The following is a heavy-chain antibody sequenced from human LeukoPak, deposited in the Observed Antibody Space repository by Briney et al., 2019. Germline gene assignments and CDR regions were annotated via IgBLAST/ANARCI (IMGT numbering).Heavy chain of an antibody. Sequence: GGSLRLSCAASGFTFSSYEMNWVRQAPGKGLEWVSFISSSGSTIYYADSVKGRFTISRDNAKNPLYLQMNSLRAEDTAVYYCARDLYDSGGYSSPIDYWGQGTLVTVSS. J-gene: IGHJ4*02. CDR3: ARDLYDSGGYSSPIDY. V-gene: IGHV3-48*03. CDR2: ISSSGSTI. D-gene: IGHD3-22*01. CDR1: GFTFSSYE.